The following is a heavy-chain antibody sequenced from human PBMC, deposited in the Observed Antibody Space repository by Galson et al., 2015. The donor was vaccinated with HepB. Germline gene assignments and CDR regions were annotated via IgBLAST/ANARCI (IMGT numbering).Heavy chain of an antibody. CDR2: IIPIFGIA. CDR1: GYTFTSYD. Sequence: SVKVSCKASGYTFTSYDINWVRQATGQGLEWMGGIIPIFGIANYAQKFQGRVTITADESTSTAYMELRSLRSDDTAVYYCAREGGTDYWGQGTLVTVSS. V-gene: IGHV1-69*13. J-gene: IGHJ4*02. CDR3: AREGGTDY. D-gene: IGHD1-1*01.